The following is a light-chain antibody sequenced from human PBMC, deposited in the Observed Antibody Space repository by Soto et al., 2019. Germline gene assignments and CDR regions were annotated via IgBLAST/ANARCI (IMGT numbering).Light chain of an antibody. CDR2: GAS. V-gene: IGKV3-15*01. Sequence: EIVMTQSPATLSVSPGERATLSCRASQSVSSNLAWYQQKPGQAPRLLIYGASTRATGIPARFSGSGSGTEFTLTISSRQSEEFAVYYCQQYNNWPPMTFGQGTKVEIK. CDR3: QQYNNWPPMT. J-gene: IGKJ1*01. CDR1: QSVSSN.